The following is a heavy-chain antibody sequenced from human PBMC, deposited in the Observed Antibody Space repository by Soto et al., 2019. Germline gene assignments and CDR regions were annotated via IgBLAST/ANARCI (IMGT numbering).Heavy chain of an antibody. Sequence: GGSLRLSCAASGFTFSSYSMNWVRQAPGKGLEWVSSISSSSSYIYYADSVKGRFTISRDNAKNSLYLQMNSLRAEDTAVYYCARGDEATVTTYFDYWGQGTLVTVSS. CDR2: ISSSSSYI. J-gene: IGHJ4*02. V-gene: IGHV3-21*01. CDR3: ARGDEATVTTYFDY. D-gene: IGHD4-17*01. CDR1: GFTFSSYS.